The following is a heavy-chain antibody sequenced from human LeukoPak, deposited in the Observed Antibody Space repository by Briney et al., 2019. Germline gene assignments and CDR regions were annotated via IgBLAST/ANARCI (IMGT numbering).Heavy chain of an antibody. D-gene: IGHD6-13*01. V-gene: IGHV1-2*02. CDR2: INPNSGGT. Sequence: ASVKVSCKASGYTFTGYYIHWVRQAPGQGLEWMGWINPNSGGTNYAQKFQGRVTMTRDTSISTAYMELSRLRSDDTAVYYCARGSERGSSSLYYFDYWGQGTLVTVSS. CDR1: GYTFTGYY. J-gene: IGHJ4*02. CDR3: ARGSERGSSSLYYFDY.